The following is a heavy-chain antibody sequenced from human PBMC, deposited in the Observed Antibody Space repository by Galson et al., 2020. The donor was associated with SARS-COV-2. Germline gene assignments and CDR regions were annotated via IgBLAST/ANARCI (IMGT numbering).Heavy chain of an antibody. V-gene: IGHV4-39*07. D-gene: IGHD2-15*01. Sequence: YYSGETYYNPSLKSRVTISVDTSKNQFSLKLTSVTAADTAVYYCAREAGGYYYYYGMDVWGQGTTVTVSS. J-gene: IGHJ6*02. CDR2: YYSGET. CDR3: AREAGGYYYYYGMDV.